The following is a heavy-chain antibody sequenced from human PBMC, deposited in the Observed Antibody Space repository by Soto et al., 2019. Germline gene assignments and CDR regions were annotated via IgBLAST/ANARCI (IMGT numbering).Heavy chain of an antibody. J-gene: IGHJ6*02. V-gene: IGHV3-64D*08. Sequence: GGSLRLSCSASGFTFSSYAMHRVRQAPGKGLEYVSAISSNGGSTYYAVSVKGRFTISRDNSKNTLYLQMSSLRAEDTAVYYCVKAPSGWDMSINYYYGMDGWGQGTTVTVSS. D-gene: IGHD1-26*01. CDR3: VKAPSGWDMSINYYYGMDG. CDR1: GFTFSSYA. CDR2: ISSNGGST.